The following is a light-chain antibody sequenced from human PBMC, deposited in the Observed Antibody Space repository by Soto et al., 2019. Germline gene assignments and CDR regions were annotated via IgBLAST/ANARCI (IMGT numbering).Light chain of an antibody. V-gene: IGKV1-39*01. CDR1: QSISNS. J-gene: IGKJ1*01. Sequence: DIQMTQSPSSLSASVGDRVTITCRASQSISNSLVWYQQKPGKAPNLLIYAASSLQSGVPSRFSGSGSGTDFTLTISSLQPEDFATYYCQQSHSIPRTFGHGTKVEIK. CDR3: QQSHSIPRT. CDR2: AAS.